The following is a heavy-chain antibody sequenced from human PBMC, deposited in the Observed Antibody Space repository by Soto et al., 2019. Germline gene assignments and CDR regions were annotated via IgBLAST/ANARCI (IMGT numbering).Heavy chain of an antibody. CDR2: INHSGST. Sequence: SETLSLTCAVYGGSFSGYYWSWIRQPPGKGLEWIGEINHSGSTNYNPSLKSRVTISVDTSKNQFSLKLSSVTAADTAVYYCARAIAVAGTGCAFDIWGQGTMVT. D-gene: IGHD6-19*01. J-gene: IGHJ3*02. CDR1: GGSFSGYY. V-gene: IGHV4-34*01. CDR3: ARAIAVAGTGCAFDI.